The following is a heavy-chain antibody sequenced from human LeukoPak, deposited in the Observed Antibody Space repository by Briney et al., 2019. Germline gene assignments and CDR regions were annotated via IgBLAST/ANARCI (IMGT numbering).Heavy chain of an antibody. CDR1: GFKLIGYG. CDR3: AKEGDNTGYRYFDD. CDR2: INSSSGTI. D-gene: IGHD3-22*01. J-gene: IGHJ4*02. V-gene: IGHV3-48*04. Sequence: GGSLRLSCAASGFKLIGYGMNWVRQAPGKGLEWVSYINSSSGTIIYADSVKGRFTISRDNAKNSLYLQMNSLRAEDTAVYYCAKEGDNTGYRYFDDWGQGTLVTVSS.